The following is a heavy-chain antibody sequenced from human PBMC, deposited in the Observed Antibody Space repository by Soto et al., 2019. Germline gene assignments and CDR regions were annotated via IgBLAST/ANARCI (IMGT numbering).Heavy chain of an antibody. Sequence: EVQLVESGGGLVQPGGSLRLSCAASGFTVSSKYMTWVRQAPGKGLEWVSVIYSGGSTYYADSVKGRFTISRDNSKNTLYLQMNSLRAEDTAIYYCARAPSITAPVSWGQGTLVTVSS. CDR2: IYSGGST. CDR1: GFTVSSKY. V-gene: IGHV3-66*01. D-gene: IGHD6-13*01. J-gene: IGHJ5*02. CDR3: ARAPSITAPVS.